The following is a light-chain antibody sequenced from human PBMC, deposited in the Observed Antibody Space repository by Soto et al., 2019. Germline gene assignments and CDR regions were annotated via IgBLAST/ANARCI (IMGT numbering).Light chain of an antibody. CDR3: QVWDSSSGHVV. CDR2: RGI. Sequence: SYELTQPLSVSLALGQTATITCGGNNIEDKNVHWYQQKPGQAPVLVIYRGINRPSGIPERFSGSNSGNTATLTIARAQAGDEADYYCQVWDSSSGHVVFGGGTKVTVL. V-gene: IGLV3-9*01. CDR1: NIEDKN. J-gene: IGLJ2*01.